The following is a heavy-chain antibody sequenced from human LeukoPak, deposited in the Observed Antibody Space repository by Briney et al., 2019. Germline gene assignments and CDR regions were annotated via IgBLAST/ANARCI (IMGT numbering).Heavy chain of an antibody. Sequence: GGSLRLSCAASGFRFDDYGMSWVRQAPGKGLEWVSAINSNGGSTAYADSVKGRFTISRDNAKNSLYLQMNSLRAEDTALYYCARARIEVWSNWFDPWGQGTLVTVSS. CDR1: GFRFDDYG. V-gene: IGHV3-20*04. CDR2: INSNGGST. D-gene: IGHD5-18*01. J-gene: IGHJ5*02. CDR3: ARARIEVWSNWFDP.